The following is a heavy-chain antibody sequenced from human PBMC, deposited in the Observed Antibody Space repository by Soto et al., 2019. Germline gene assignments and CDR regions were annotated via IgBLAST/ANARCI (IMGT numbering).Heavy chain of an antibody. D-gene: IGHD3-3*01. V-gene: IGHV3-15*01. CDR2: IKSRTDGGIT. Sequence: EVQLVESGGGLVEPGGSLRLSCAASGFTVTNTWMSWVRQAPGKGLEWVGRIKSRTDGGITDYAAPVKGRFTISREDSKNTLYLQMNSLKTEDTAVYYCSTDKLLWIGGDVAFDIWGQGTMVTVSS. CDR1: GFTVTNTW. J-gene: IGHJ3*02. CDR3: STDKLLWIGGDVAFDI.